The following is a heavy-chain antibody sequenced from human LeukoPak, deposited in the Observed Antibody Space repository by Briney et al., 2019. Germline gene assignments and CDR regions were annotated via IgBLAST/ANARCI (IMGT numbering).Heavy chain of an antibody. CDR1: GFTFSNAY. CDR2: IKSRRDDRTN. V-gene: IGHV3-15*01. D-gene: IGHD3-10*01. J-gene: IGHJ4*02. CDR3: TRWATMVRGAYDY. Sequence: GGSLRLSCAASGFTFSNAYMSWVRQAPGKGLEWVGRIKSRRDDRTNDYTAPVKGRFSISRDESKNTLFLHMNSLKTEDTAVYYCTRWATMVRGAYDYWGQGTLVTVSS.